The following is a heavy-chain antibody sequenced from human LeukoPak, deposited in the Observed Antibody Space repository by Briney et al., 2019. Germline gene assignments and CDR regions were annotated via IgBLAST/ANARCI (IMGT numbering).Heavy chain of an antibody. CDR2: IFPGDSDT. CDR1: GFTFTTHW. D-gene: IGHD3/OR15-3a*01. J-gene: IGHJ4*02. CDR3: ARYYFWTGSYFFDY. Sequence: GAPLQISCKTSGFTFTTHWIAWVRQMPGEGLELMGIIFPGDSDTNYSPSFQGQVTISADKSTNTAYLQWSSLKASDTAMYYCARYYFWTGSYFFDYWGQGTLVTVSS. V-gene: IGHV5-51*01.